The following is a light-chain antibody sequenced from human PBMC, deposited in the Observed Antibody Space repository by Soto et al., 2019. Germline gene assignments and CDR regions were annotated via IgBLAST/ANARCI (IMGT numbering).Light chain of an antibody. CDR2: EGT. V-gene: IGLV2-23*01. CDR1: SSDVGTYNL. J-gene: IGLJ1*01. Sequence: QSALTQPASVSGSPGQSITISCTGTSSDVGTYNLVSWYQQHPGKAPKLMVYEGTKRPPGVSNRFSGSKSGNTASLTIFGLQAEDEADYYCCSYVGSSTYVFGTGTKVTVL. CDR3: CSYVGSSTYV.